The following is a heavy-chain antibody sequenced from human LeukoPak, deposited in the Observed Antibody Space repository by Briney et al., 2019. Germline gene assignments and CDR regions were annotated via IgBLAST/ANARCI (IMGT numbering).Heavy chain of an antibody. CDR3: ASNYYDSSGYYYPDY. V-gene: IGHV4-39*07. CDR1: GGSISSSSYY. J-gene: IGHJ4*02. CDR2: IYHSGST. D-gene: IGHD3-22*01. Sequence: SETLSLTCTVSGGSISSSSYYWGWIRQPPGKGLEWIGSIYHSGSTYYNPSLKSRVTISVDTSKNQFSLKLSSVTAADTAVYYCASNYYDSSGYYYPDYWGQGTLVTVSS.